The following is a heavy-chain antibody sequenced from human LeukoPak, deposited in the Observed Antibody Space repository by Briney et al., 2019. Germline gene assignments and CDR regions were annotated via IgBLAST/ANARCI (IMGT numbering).Heavy chain of an antibody. CDR2: IIPIFGTA. CDR3: ARDIGLTGDAFDI. V-gene: IGHV1-69*13. CDR1: GENFSSYV. Sequence: SVKVSCKSSGENFSSYVITWVRQAPGQGLEWMGGIIPIFGTANYAQKFQGRVTITADESTSTAYMELSSLRSEDTAVYYCARDIGLTGDAFDIWGQGTMVTVSS. D-gene: IGHD7-27*01. J-gene: IGHJ3*02.